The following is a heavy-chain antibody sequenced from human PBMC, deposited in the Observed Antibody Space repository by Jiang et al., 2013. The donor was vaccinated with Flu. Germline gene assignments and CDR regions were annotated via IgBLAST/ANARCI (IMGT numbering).Heavy chain of an antibody. CDR3: ARNDFRRGWYGSWFDS. Sequence: KPSETLSLTCAVYGGSFTTYYYSWIRQSPGGDWNGLGRPIISDELLITRLFASRVFISVGARRSQVSLSVASVTAADTGVYYCARNDFRRGWYGSWFDSWGQGTLVTVSS. CDR2: PIISDEL. V-gene: IGHV4-34*01. J-gene: IGHJ5*01. CDR1: GGSFTTYY. D-gene: IGHD6-19*01.